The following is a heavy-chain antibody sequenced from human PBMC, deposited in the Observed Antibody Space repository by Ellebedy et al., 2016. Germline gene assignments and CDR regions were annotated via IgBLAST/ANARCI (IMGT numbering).Heavy chain of an antibody. Sequence: ETLSLTCAASGFTFSNAWMNWVRQAPGKGLEWVGRIKSKTDGGAADYAAPVKGRFTISRDDSKNTLYLQMNSLKIEDTAVYFCTTVYRYNYYSVWGQGTLVTVSS. CDR2: IKSKTDGGAA. CDR1: GFTFSNAW. V-gene: IGHV3-15*01. J-gene: IGHJ4*02. CDR3: TTVYRYNYYSV. D-gene: IGHD5-18*01.